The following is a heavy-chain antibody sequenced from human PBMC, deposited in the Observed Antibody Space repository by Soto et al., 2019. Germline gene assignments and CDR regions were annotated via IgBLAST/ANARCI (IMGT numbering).Heavy chain of an antibody. V-gene: IGHV3-23*01. CDR1: GFTFSSYA. D-gene: IGHD3-10*01. Sequence: EVQLLESGGGLVQPGGSLRLSCAASGFTFSSYAMSWVRQAPGKGLEWVSAISGSGGSTYYADSVKGRFTISRDNSKNTLHLQMNSLRAEDTAVYYCAKDYGSGSKSPEDYWGQGTLVTVSS. J-gene: IGHJ4*02. CDR3: AKDYGSGSKSPEDY. CDR2: ISGSGGST.